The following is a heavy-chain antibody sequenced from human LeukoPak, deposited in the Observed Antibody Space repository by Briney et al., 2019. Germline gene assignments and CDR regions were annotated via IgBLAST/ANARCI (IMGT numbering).Heavy chain of an antibody. V-gene: IGHV1-46*01. Sequence: ASVKVSCKASGYTFTSYYMHWVRQAPGQGLEWMGIINPSGGSTSYAQKFQGRVTMTRDTSTSTVYMELSSLRSEDTAVYYCARDLGRDGYNYVYYYGMDVWGQGTTVTVSS. J-gene: IGHJ6*02. CDR3: ARDLGRDGYNYVYYYGMDV. CDR1: GYTFTSYY. D-gene: IGHD5-24*01. CDR2: INPSGGST.